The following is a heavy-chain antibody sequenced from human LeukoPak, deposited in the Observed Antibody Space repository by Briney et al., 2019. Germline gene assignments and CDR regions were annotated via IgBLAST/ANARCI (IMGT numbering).Heavy chain of an antibody. CDR1: GFPFSSYG. V-gene: IGHV3-33*01. CDR2: IWSVGGAE. CDR3: TSNFDF. J-gene: IGHJ4*02. Sequence: GGSLRLSCVASGFPFSSYGMHWVRQAPGKGLEWVAVIWSVGGAEYYADSVKGRFTISRDNSKNTLYLQMNSLRAEDTAVYYCTSNFDFWGQGTLVTVSS.